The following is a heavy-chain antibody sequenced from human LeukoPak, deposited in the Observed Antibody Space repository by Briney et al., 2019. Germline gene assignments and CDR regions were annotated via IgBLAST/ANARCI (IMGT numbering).Heavy chain of an antibody. CDR2: ISYDGSNK. J-gene: IGHJ6*02. CDR1: GFTFSSYA. D-gene: IGHD2-2*01. Sequence: PGRSLRLSCAASGFTFSSYAMHWVRQAPGKGLEWLAVISYDGSNKYYADSVKGRFTISRDNSKNTLYLQMNSLRAEDTAVYYCARGLQLLMYGMDVWGQGTTVRVSS. CDR3: ARGLQLLMYGMDV. V-gene: IGHV3-30-3*01.